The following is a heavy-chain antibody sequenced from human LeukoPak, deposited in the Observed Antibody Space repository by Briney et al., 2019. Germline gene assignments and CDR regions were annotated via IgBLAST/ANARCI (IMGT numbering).Heavy chain of an antibody. CDR3: ARAPTGIQLWYH. Sequence: ASVKLSCNASGYTFTSYAMHWVRQPPAQGLEWVGRINACYGNTKYSQKFQGRVTITRDTSASTAYMELSSLRSEDTAVYYCARAPTGIQLWYHWGQGTLVTVSS. CDR1: GYTFTSYA. V-gene: IGHV1-3*01. D-gene: IGHD5-18*01. CDR2: INACYGNT. J-gene: IGHJ4*02.